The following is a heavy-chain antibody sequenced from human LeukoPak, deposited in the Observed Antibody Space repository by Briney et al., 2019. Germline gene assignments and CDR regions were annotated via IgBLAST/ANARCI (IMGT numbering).Heavy chain of an antibody. J-gene: IGHJ4*02. V-gene: IGHV4-34*01. CDR2: INRSGST. D-gene: IGHD2-15*01. Sequence: SETLSLTCAVYGGSFSGYYWSWIRQPPGKGLEWIGEINRSGSTNYNPSLKSRVTISVDTSKNQFSLRLSSVTAADTAVYYCARGPPLWVVAPYYFDYWGQGTLVTVSS. CDR1: GGSFSGYY. CDR3: ARGPPLWVVAPYYFDY.